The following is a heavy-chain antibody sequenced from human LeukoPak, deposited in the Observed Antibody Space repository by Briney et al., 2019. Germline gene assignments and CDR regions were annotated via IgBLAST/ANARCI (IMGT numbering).Heavy chain of an antibody. D-gene: IGHD6-13*01. Sequence: PGGSLRLSCAASGFTFTNYWMSWVRQAPGKGLEWVANIKQDGSGKYYVDSVKGRFTTSRDNAKNSLYLQMNSLRAEDTAVYYCAKLHPGYSSSGNFDYWGQGTLVTVSS. J-gene: IGHJ4*02. CDR2: IKQDGSGK. CDR3: AKLHPGYSSSGNFDY. V-gene: IGHV3-7*02. CDR1: GFTFTNYW.